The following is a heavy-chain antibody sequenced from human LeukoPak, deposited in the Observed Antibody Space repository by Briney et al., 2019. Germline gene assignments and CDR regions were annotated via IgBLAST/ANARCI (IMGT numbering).Heavy chain of an antibody. D-gene: IGHD5-24*01. CDR3: ARDGKRWLQRWPERAFDI. V-gene: IGHV3-7*01. Sequence: GGSLRLSCAASGFTFSSYWMSWVRQAPGKGLEWVANIKQDGSEKYYVDSVKGRFTISRDNAKNSLYLQMNSLRAEDTAVYYCARDGKRWLQRWPERAFDIWGQGTMVTVSS. CDR1: GFTFSSYW. J-gene: IGHJ3*02. CDR2: IKQDGSEK.